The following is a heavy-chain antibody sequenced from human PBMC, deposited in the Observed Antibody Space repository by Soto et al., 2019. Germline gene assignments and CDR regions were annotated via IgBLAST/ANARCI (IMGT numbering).Heavy chain of an antibody. J-gene: IGHJ5*02. Sequence: SETLSLTCAVYGGSFSGYYWSWIRQPPGKGLEWIGEINHSGSTNYNPSLKSRVTISVDTSKNQFSLKLSSVTAADTAVYYCARGGQLQDKNWFDPWGQGTLVTVSS. D-gene: IGHD5-18*01. CDR3: ARGGQLQDKNWFDP. CDR1: GGSFSGYY. CDR2: INHSGST. V-gene: IGHV4-34*01.